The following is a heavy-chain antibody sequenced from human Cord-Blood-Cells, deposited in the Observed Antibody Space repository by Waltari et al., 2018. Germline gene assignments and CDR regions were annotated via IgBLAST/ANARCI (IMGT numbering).Heavy chain of an antibody. V-gene: IGHV1-69*01. D-gene: IGHD3-16*02. Sequence: QVQLVHSGAVVKKPGYSVKVSCTASGGTFSSYAISWVRQAPGQVLEWMGGIIPIFGTANYAQKFQGRVTITADDSTSTAYIERGSLRSEDTAVYYCAREPYDYVWGSYRGFDPWGQGTLVTVSS. CDR1: GGTFSSYA. J-gene: IGHJ5*02. CDR3: AREPYDYVWGSYRGFDP. CDR2: IIPIFGTA.